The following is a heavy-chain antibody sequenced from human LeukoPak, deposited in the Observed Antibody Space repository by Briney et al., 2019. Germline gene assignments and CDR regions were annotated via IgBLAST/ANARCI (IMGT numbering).Heavy chain of an antibody. CDR1: GFTFSSYA. J-gene: IGHJ4*02. CDR2: IGGSGGNT. CDR3: AKSRYSSTWYDY. Sequence: SGGSLRLSCAASGFTFSSYAMSWVRQAPGKGLEWVSAIGGSGGNTYYADPVKGRFTISRDNSKNTLYLQMNSLRAEDTAVYYCAKSRYSSTWYDYWGQGTLVTVSS. V-gene: IGHV3-23*01. D-gene: IGHD6-13*01.